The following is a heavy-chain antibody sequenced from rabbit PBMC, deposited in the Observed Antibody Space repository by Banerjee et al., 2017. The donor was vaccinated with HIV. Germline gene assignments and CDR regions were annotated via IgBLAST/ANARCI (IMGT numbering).Heavy chain of an antibody. D-gene: IGHD1-1*01. CDR2: IYTGSSGST. V-gene: IGHV1S40*01. CDR3: ARDSVYLSSSGYSFNL. CDR1: GFSFSSSYY. Sequence: QSLEESGGDLVKPGASLTLTCTASGFSFSSSYYMCWVRQAPGKGLEWIACIYTGSSGSTYYASWAKGRFTISKTSSTTVTLQMTSLTAADTATYFCARDSVYLSSSGYSFNLWGPGTLVTVS. J-gene: IGHJ4*01.